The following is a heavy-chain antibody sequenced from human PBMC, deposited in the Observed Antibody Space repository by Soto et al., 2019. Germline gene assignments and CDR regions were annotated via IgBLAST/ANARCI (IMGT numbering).Heavy chain of an antibody. J-gene: IGHJ4*02. CDR1: GFTFSSYA. Sequence: EVQLLESGGGLVQPGGSLRLSCAASGFTFSSYAMSWVRQAPGKGLEWVSAISGSGGSTYYADSVKGRFTISRDKSKNTLYLQMNSLRAEDTAVYYCAKVPTDRDFCSADPQGDFDYWGQGTLVTVSS. CDR2: ISGSGGST. D-gene: IGHD3-3*01. CDR3: AKVPTDRDFCSADPQGDFDY. V-gene: IGHV3-23*01.